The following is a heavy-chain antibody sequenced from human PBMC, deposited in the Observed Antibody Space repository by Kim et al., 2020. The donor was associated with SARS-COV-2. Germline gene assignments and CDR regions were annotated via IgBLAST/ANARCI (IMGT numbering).Heavy chain of an antibody. CDR1: GFTFSSYA. J-gene: IGHJ6*02. Sequence: GSLRLSCAASGFTFSSYAMHWVRQAPGKGLEWVAVISYDGSNKYYADSVKGRFTISRDNSKNTLYLQMNSLRAEDTAVYYCARPKGGSYGSGMDVWGQGTTVTVSS. CDR2: ISYDGSNK. D-gene: IGHD1-26*01. CDR3: ARPKGGSYGSGMDV. V-gene: IGHV3-30*04.